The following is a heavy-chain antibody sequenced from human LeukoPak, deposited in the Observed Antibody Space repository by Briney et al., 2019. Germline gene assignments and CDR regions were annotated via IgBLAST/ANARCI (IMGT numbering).Heavy chain of an antibody. CDR3: AGVSSSAKYYYGMDV. CDR1: GGSFSGYY. CDR2: INHSGST. J-gene: IGHJ6*02. V-gene: IGHV4-34*01. Sequence: PSETLSLTCAVYGGSFSGYYWSWIRQPPGKGLEWIGEINHSGSTNYNPSLKSRVTISVDTSKNQFSLKLSSVTAADTAVYYCAGVSSSAKYYYGMDVWGQGTTVRVSS. D-gene: IGHD6-6*01.